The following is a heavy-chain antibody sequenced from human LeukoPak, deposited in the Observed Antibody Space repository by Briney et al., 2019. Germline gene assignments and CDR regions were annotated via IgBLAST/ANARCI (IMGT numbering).Heavy chain of an antibody. CDR3: ARDPPPNIVGAIPFDY. CDR2: INIHDDA. J-gene: IGHJ4*02. Sequence: GGSLRLSCAASGFSFSGNYLTWVRQAPGRGLEWVSFINIHDDAFYADSVKGRFTVSRDNSKNILYLQMNSLRAEDTAIYYCARDPPPNIVGAIPFDYWGQGTLVTVSS. V-gene: IGHV3-53*01. D-gene: IGHD1-26*01. CDR1: GFSFSGNY.